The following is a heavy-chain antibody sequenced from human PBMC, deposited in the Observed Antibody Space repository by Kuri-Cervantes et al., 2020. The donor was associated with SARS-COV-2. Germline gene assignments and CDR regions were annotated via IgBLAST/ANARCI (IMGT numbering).Heavy chain of an antibody. V-gene: IGHV4-34*01. J-gene: IGHJ4*02. CDR3: ARGAHHIRFRGEIDY. D-gene: IGHD3-3*01. CDR1: GESFSDYY. Sequence: SETLSLTCAVYGESFSDYYWTWIRQPPGKGLEWIGEINHSGSGNYNPSLKSRVTISVDRSKNQFSPKLSSVTAADTALYYCARGAHHIRFRGEIDYWSQGALVTGSS. CDR2: INHSGSG.